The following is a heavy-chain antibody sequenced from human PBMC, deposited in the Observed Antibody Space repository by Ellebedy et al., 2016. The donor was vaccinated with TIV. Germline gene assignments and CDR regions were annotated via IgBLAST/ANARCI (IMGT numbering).Heavy chain of an antibody. Sequence: SETLSLTCTVSGGSISSGGYFWSWIRQHPGKGLEWMGYIYYSGSTSYNPSLKSRVTISVDTSKKQFSLKLSSVTAADTAVYYCARSPGRNDYTIFNWGQGTLVTVSS. J-gene: IGHJ4*02. V-gene: IGHV4-31*03. CDR2: IYYSGST. CDR1: GGSISSGGYF. CDR3: ARSPGRNDYTIFN. D-gene: IGHD4-11*01.